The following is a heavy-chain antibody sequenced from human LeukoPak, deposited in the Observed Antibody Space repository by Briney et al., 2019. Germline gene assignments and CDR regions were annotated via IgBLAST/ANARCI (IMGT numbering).Heavy chain of an antibody. J-gene: IGHJ3*02. CDR2: IASDGSHT. CDR3: ARERKGASLHSGAFDI. CDR1: GFTFSTYF. D-gene: IGHD2-15*01. Sequence: PGGSLRLSCAASGFTFSTYFMHWVRQAPGKGLEWVADIASDGSHTFYVESVKGRFTISRDNTKNTLYLQMNSVRAEDTAVYFCARERKGASLHSGAFDIWGQGTMVTVSS. V-gene: IGHV3-30-3*01.